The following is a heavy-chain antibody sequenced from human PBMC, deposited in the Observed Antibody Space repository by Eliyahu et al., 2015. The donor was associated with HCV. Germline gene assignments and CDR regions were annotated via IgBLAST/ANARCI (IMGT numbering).Heavy chain of an antibody. V-gene: IGHV4-59*01. Sequence: QVQLQESGPGLVKPSETLSLTCTVSGGPITTYYWSWXRQPPGKGLEWIGYIHYSGSPNYNPSLKSRVTISIDTSKNQFSLNLTSVTAADTAMYYCASGGGGIAVTGTGGWFDPWGQGTLVTVSS. CDR2: IHYSGSP. CDR3: ASGGGGIAVTGTGGWFDP. CDR1: GGPITTYY. D-gene: IGHD6-19*01. J-gene: IGHJ5*02.